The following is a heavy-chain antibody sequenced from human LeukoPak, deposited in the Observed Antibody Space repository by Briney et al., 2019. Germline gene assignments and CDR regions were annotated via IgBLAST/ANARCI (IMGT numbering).Heavy chain of an antibody. J-gene: IGHJ6*02. CDR3: ARGGKYYYDSSGYRIHYYGMDV. V-gene: IGHV1-8*01. CDR2: MNPNSGNT. Sequence: ASVKVSCKASGYTFTSYDINWVRQATGQGLEWMGWMNPNSGNTGYAQKFQGRVTMTRNTSISTAYMELSSLRSEDTAVYYCARGGKYYYDSSGYRIHYYGMDVWGQGTTDTVSS. D-gene: IGHD3-22*01. CDR1: GYTFTSYD.